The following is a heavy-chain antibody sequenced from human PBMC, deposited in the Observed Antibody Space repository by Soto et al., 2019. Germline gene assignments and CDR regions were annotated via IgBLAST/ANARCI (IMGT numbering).Heavy chain of an antibody. Sequence: GASVKVSCKASGGTFSSYTISWVRQAPGQGLEWMGRIIPILGIANYAQKFQGRVTITADKSTSTAYMELSSLRSEDTAVYYCASSPRYCSGGSCYSEAAFDYWGQGTLVTVSS. V-gene: IGHV1-69*02. CDR3: ASSPRYCSGGSCYSEAAFDY. J-gene: IGHJ4*02. D-gene: IGHD2-15*01. CDR1: GGTFSSYT. CDR2: IIPILGIA.